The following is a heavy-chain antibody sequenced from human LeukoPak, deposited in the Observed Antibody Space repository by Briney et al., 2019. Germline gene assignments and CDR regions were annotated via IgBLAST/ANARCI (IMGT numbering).Heavy chain of an antibody. V-gene: IGHV1-69*05. CDR2: IIPIFGTA. J-gene: IGHJ5*02. Sequence: SVKVSCKASGGTFSSYAISWVRQAPGQGLEWMGRIIPIFGTANYAQKFQGRVTITTDESTSTAYMELSSLGSEDTAVYYCARDLGIVVVPAAEDPNWFDPWGQGTLVTVSS. CDR3: ARDLGIVVVPAAEDPNWFDP. D-gene: IGHD2-2*03. CDR1: GGTFSSYA.